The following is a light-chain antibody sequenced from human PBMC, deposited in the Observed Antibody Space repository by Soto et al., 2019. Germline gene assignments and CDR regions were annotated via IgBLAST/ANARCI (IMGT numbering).Light chain of an antibody. CDR2: GAS. Sequence: VRAQSPASLSVSPGERATLSCRASQSVTSNLAWYQQKPGRAPRLLIYGASTRATGIPARFSGSGSGTEFTLTISNLQSEDFALYYCQHSFNWPYTFGEGTKVDIK. J-gene: IGKJ2*01. V-gene: IGKV3-15*01. CDR3: QHSFNWPYT. CDR1: QSVTSN.